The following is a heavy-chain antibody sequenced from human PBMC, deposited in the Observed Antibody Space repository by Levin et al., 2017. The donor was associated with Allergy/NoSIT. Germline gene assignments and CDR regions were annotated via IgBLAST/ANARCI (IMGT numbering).Heavy chain of an antibody. J-gene: IGHJ6*02. Sequence: PGGSLRLSCAASGFDFSVYWMTWVRQAPGKGLEWVANIKQDGSEEHYVDSLKGRFIISRDNAKKSLFLQMTNLRADDTAVYYCARDRRYSGADPGRIHYYGMDVWGQGTTVTVSS. CDR3: ARDRRYSGADPGRIHYYGMDV. V-gene: IGHV3-7*01. CDR1: GFDFSVYW. CDR2: IKQDGSEE. D-gene: IGHD5-12*01.